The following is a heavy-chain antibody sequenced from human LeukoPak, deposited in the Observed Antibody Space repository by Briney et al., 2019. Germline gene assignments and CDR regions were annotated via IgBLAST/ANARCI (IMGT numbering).Heavy chain of an antibody. CDR3: ARGQDYYGSGSYHDAFDI. CDR2: IYHSGST. J-gene: IGHJ3*02. CDR1: GGSISSGGYS. D-gene: IGHD3-10*01. V-gene: IGHV4-30-2*01. Sequence: KTSQTLSLTCAVSGGSISSGGYSWSWIRQPPGKGLEWIGYIYHSGSTYYNPSLKSRVTISVDRSKNQFSLKLSSVTAADTAVYYCARGQDYYGSGSYHDAFDIWGQGTMVTVSS.